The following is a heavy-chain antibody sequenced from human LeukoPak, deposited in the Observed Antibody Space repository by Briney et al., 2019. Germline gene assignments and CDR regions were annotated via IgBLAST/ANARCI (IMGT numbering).Heavy chain of an antibody. V-gene: IGHV3-23*01. J-gene: IGHJ4*02. CDR2: ISGSGGST. Sequence: GGSLRLSCAASGFTFSSYAMSWVRQAPGKGLEWVSAISGSGGSTYYADSVKGRFTISRDNAKNSLYLQMNSLRAEDTAVYYCARDSSPVWFGEAPYDYWGQGTLVTVSS. D-gene: IGHD3-10*01. CDR1: GFTFSSYA. CDR3: ARDSSPVWFGEAPYDY.